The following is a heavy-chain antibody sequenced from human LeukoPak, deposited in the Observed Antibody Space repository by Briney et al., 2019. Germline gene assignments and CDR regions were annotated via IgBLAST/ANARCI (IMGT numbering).Heavy chain of an antibody. J-gene: IGHJ6*03. V-gene: IGHV4-4*07. CDR1: GVSISNYY. Sequence: SETLSLTCTVSGVSISNYYWSWVRQPAGKGLQWLGRVYSSGHTDYISSLKSRVSMSVDTSRNQFSLKVNSVTAADTAVYYCARGGACQPDHSHYDQFMDVWGKGTRVTVSS. D-gene: IGHD1-26*01. CDR3: ARGGACQPDHSHYDQFMDV. CDR2: VYSSGHT.